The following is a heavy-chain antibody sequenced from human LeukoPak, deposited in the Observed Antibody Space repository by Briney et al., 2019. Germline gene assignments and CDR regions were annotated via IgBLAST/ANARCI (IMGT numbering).Heavy chain of an antibody. CDR2: LSYDGSND. D-gene: IGHD3-22*01. V-gene: IGHV3-30-3*01. CDR3: ARTYHYDRSGYYDNWSDP. CDR1: GFTFSTYT. Sequence: GWSLRLSCAASGFTFSTYTMHWVRQAPGKGLEWIALLSYDGSNDYYADSVKGRFTISRDNSKNTLYLQMDSLRADDTAVYYCARTYHYDRSGYYDNWSDPWGLGTLVTVAS. J-gene: IGHJ5*02.